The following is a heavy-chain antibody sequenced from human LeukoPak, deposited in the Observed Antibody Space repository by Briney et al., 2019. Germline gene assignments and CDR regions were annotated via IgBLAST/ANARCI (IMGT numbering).Heavy chain of an antibody. CDR3: ARGRDYYCSSTSCYSLCWFYP. J-gene: IGHJ5*02. CDR2: INASNGNT. Sequence: ASVKVSCKGSGYTFTSYDMHWVRQAPGQRIEWMGWINASNGNTKYSQKFQGRVTITRDTSASTVYMDLSSLSSEHTAVFYCARGRDYYCSSTSCYSLCWFYPLGQGTLVTGSS. V-gene: IGHV1-3*01. D-gene: IGHD2-2*01. CDR1: GYTFTSYD.